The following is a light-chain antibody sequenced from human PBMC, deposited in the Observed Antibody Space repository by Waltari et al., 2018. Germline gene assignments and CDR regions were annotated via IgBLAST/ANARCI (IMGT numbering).Light chain of an antibody. CDR1: QSVSSY. J-gene: IGKJ4*01. CDR2: DAS. Sequence: EIVLTQSPATLSLSPGERATLSCRASQSVSSYLGWYQQKPGQAPRLLIYDASNRATGIPARFSGSGSGTDFTLTISSLQAEDVAVYYCQQHYSTPLTFGGGTKVEIK. V-gene: IGKV3-11*01. CDR3: QQHYSTPLT.